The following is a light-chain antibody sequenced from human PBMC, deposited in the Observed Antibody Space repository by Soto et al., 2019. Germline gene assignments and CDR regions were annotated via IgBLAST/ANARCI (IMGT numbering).Light chain of an antibody. V-gene: IGKV3-15*01. CDR1: QSLGSN. CDR3: QQYNDWPLT. Sequence: VMTQSPATLSVSPGDTATLSCRASQSLGSNLGWYQQKPGQAPRLLIFAASTRATGVPARFSGSGSATEFSLTISSLQSEDFAVYSCQQYNDWPLTFGQGTKVEIK. J-gene: IGKJ1*01. CDR2: AAS.